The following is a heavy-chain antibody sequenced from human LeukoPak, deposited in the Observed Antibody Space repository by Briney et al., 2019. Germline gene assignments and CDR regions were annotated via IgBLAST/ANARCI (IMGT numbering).Heavy chain of an antibody. Sequence: PSETLSLTCAVYGGSFSGYYWSWIRQPPGKGLEWIGEINHSGSTNYNPSLKSRVTISVDTSKNQFSLKLSSVTAADTAVYYCARRWGLRAMEGKRWFDPWGQGTLVTVSS. CDR2: INHSGST. CDR1: GGSFSGYY. V-gene: IGHV4-34*01. J-gene: IGHJ5*02. CDR3: ARRWGLRAMEGKRWFDP. D-gene: IGHD5-18*01.